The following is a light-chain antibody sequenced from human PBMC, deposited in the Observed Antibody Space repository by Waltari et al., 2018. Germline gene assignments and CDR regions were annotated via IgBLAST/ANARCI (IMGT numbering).Light chain of an antibody. J-gene: IGLJ3*02. Sequence: QSALTQPASVSGSPGQSITISCAGTSSDVGFYNYVSWYQQHPGKAPKLMIYDVFGRPSGFSNRVAGSKSGNTASLTISGLQAEDEADYYCNSYAGSSSWVFGGGTKLTVL. CDR2: DVF. CDR1: SSDVGFYNY. V-gene: IGLV2-14*01. CDR3: NSYAGSSSWV.